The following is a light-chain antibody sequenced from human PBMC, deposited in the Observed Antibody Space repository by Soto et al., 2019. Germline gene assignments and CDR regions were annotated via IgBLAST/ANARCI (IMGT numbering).Light chain of an antibody. CDR1: QSLLHSNGYNY. CDR3: MQALQTPRT. CDR2: LGS. V-gene: IGKV2-28*01. Sequence: DIVMTQSPLSLPVNPGEPASISCRSSQSLLHSNGYNYLDWYLQKPGQSPQLLIYLGSNRASGVPDRFSGSGSGTDFTLKISRVEAEDVGDYYCMQALQTPRTFGQGTKLEIK. J-gene: IGKJ2*01.